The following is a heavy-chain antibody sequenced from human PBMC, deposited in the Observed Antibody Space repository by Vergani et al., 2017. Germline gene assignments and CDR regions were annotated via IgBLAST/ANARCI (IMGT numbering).Heavy chain of an antibody. Sequence: QVQLQESGPGLVRPSETLSLTCSVSGTSVSSGTHYWNWIRQPADKTLEWIGRIYTSGSTDYNPTLRSRITLSLVRSTNQVSLKVSSVTAADTAVYFCARDLGRGYCSTTLCFGMDLWGQGTTVTVS. CDR3: ARDLGRGYCSTTLCFGMDL. D-gene: IGHD2-15*01. CDR1: GTSVSSGTHY. V-gene: IGHV4-61*02. J-gene: IGHJ6*02. CDR2: IYTSGST.